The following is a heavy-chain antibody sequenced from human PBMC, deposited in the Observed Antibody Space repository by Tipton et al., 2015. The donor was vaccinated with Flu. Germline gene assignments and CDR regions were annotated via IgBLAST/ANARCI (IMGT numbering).Heavy chain of an antibody. V-gene: IGHV4-59*08. CDR2: IYYSGST. CDR3: ARRVKSRGYEWGSWFDP. CDR1: GGSISSYY. J-gene: IGHJ5*02. D-gene: IGHD5-12*01. Sequence: TLSLTCTVSGGSISSYYWSWIRQPPGKGLEWIGYIYYSGSTNYNPSLKRRVTISVDTSKNQFSLKLSSVTAADTAVYYCARRVKSRGYEWGSWFDPWGQGTLVTVSS.